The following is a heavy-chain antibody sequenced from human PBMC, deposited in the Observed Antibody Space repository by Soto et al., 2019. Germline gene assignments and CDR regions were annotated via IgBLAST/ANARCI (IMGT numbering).Heavy chain of an antibody. CDR1: GYTFTSYG. CDR3: ARGRPAYYYDSSGYYFYYDY. Sequence: QVQLVQSGAEVKKPGASVKVSCKASGYTFTSYGISWVRQAPGQGLEWMGWISAYNGNTNYAQKLQGRVTMTTDTSTSTAYRELRSLRSDDTAVYYCARGRPAYYYDSSGYYFYYDYWGQGTLVTVSS. CDR2: ISAYNGNT. V-gene: IGHV1-18*01. D-gene: IGHD3-22*01. J-gene: IGHJ4*02.